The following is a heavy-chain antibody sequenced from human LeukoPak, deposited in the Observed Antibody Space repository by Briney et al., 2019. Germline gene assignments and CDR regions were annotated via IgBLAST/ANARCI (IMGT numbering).Heavy chain of an antibody. CDR2: IYTSGST. V-gene: IGHV4-61*02. D-gene: IGHD6-13*01. Sequence: PSETLSLTCTVSGGSISSGSYYWSWIRQPAGKGLEWIGRIYTSGSTHYDPSLKGRVTISVDTSKNQFSLKLSSVTAADTAVYYCARGTSSWYAYNWFDPWGQGTLVTVSS. CDR3: ARGTSSWYAYNWFDP. J-gene: IGHJ5*02. CDR1: GGSISSGSYY.